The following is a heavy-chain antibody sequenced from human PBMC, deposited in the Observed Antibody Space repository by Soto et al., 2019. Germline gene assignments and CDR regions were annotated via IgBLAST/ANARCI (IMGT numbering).Heavy chain of an antibody. J-gene: IGHJ5*02. CDR2: ISYDGSNK. D-gene: IGHD3-3*01. CDR1: GFTFSSYG. CDR3: AKGTFWSGYYSWFDP. Sequence: GGSLRLSCAASGFTFSSYGMHWVRQAPGKGLEWVAVISYDGSNKYYADSVKGRLTISRDNSKNTLYLQMNSLRAEDTAVYYCAKGTFWSGYYSWFDPWGQGTLVTVSS. V-gene: IGHV3-30*18.